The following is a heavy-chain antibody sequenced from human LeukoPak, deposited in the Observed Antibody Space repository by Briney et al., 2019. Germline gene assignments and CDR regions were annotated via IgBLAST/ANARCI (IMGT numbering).Heavy chain of an antibody. Sequence: GGSLRLSCEVSGSTFTSYWISWVRQAPGEVLEWVANINEDGSYKYHADSVKGRLTISRDNAKNSLYLQMNSLRAEDTAVYYCARDATRGGDNDYWGQGTRVIVSS. CDR3: ARDATRGGDNDY. J-gene: IGHJ4*02. CDR2: INEDGSYK. CDR1: GSTFTSYW. D-gene: IGHD2-21*02. V-gene: IGHV3-7*01.